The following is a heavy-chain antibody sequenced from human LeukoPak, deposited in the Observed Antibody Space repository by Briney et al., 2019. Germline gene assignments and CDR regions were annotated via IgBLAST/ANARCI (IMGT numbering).Heavy chain of an antibody. J-gene: IGHJ4*02. V-gene: IGHV3-30*07. Sequence: PGGSLRLSCAASGFTFSSYAMHWVRQAPGKGLEWVAVISYDGSNKYYADSVKGRFTISRDNAKNSLYLQMNSLRPEYTAVYYGARMGRGIAPFDYWGQGTLVTVSS. CDR1: GFTFSSYA. D-gene: IGHD6-13*01. CDR2: ISYDGSNK. CDR3: ARMGRGIAPFDY.